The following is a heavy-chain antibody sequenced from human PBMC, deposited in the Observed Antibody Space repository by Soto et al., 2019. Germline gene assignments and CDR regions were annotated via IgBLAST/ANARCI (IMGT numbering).Heavy chain of an antibody. CDR3: ARLTYNYYYDSSGYIYYFDY. CDR1: SGSISSYY. Sequence: TLSLTCSVSSGSISSYYWSWIRQPPGKALEWLALIVWDDDKYYSTSLKTRLTISKDTSKNQVVLTMTNMDPVDTATYYCARLTYNYYYDSSGYIYYFDYWGQGTLVTVSS. CDR2: IVWDDDK. V-gene: IGHV2-70*18. J-gene: IGHJ4*02. D-gene: IGHD3-22*01.